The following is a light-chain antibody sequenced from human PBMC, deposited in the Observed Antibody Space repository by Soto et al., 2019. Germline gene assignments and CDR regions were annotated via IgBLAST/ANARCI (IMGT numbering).Light chain of an antibody. V-gene: IGLV1-51*01. CDR1: SSDMGNYA. Sequence: QSVLTQPPSVSAAPGQKVTISCSGSSSDMGNYAVSWYQQLPGTAPKLLIYDSNKRPSGIPDRFSGSKSGTSATLDITGLQTGDEADYYCATWDRSLTGEVFGGGTKLTVL. CDR3: ATWDRSLTGEV. CDR2: DSN. J-gene: IGLJ2*01.